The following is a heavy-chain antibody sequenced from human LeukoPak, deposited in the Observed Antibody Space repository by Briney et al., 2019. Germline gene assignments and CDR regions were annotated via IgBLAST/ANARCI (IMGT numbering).Heavy chain of an antibody. CDR3: ARDFLHRNGVYDGFAV. V-gene: IGHV3-23*01. J-gene: IGHJ3*01. CDR1: GFTFNFFA. Sequence: GGSLRLSCEASGFTFNFFAMSWVRQAPGKGLEWISPIGDGADAFYAASGKGRFTTSRDDSQNTVSLQMNSIRAEDTPNYYCARDFLHRNGVYDGFAVWGLGTVVTVSS. D-gene: IGHD2/OR15-2a*01. CDR2: IGDGADA.